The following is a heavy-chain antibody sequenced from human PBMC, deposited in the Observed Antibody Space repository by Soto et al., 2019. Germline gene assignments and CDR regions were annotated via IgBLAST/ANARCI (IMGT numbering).Heavy chain of an antibody. V-gene: IGHV1-18*01. CDR2: ISAYNGNT. J-gene: IGHJ6*02. CDR1: GYTFTSYG. CDR3: ARENSWTYYYYRMDV. Sequence: ASVKVSCKASGYTFTSYGISWVRQAPGQGLEWMGWISAYNGNTNYAQKLQGRVTMTTDTSTSTAYMELRSLRSDDTAVYYCARENSWTYYYYRMDVWGQGTTVTVSS. D-gene: IGHD6-13*01.